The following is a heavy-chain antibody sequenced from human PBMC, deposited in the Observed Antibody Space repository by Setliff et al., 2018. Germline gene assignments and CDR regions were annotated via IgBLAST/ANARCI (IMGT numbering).Heavy chain of an antibody. Sequence: GGSLRLSCVASGFTFSNAWMSWVRQAPGKGLEWVGRIKFISQGGTTDYAAPVEDRFTISRDDSKNTLYLQMNDLKTEDTAVYYCISLWLGYYGLDVWGQGTTVTVSS. D-gene: IGHD5-18*01. CDR2: IKFISQGGTT. CDR3: ISLWLGYYGLDV. J-gene: IGHJ6*02. V-gene: IGHV3-15*01. CDR1: GFTFSNAW.